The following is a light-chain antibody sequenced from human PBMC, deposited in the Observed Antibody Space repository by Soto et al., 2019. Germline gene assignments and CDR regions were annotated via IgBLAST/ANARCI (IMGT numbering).Light chain of an antibody. CDR2: EAS. J-gene: IGLJ1*01. CDR1: SSDVGSHKL. CDR3: SSFTTTYFYV. Sequence: QSALTQPASVSGSPGQSITISCTGTSSDVGSHKLVSWYQQYPGKAPKLIIFEASKRPSGVSNRFSGSKSGSTASLTISALQAEDEADYYCSSFTTTYFYVFGPGTKLTV. V-gene: IGLV2-14*02.